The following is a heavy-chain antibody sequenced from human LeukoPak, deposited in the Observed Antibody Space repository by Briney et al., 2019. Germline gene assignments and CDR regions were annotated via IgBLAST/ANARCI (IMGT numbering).Heavy chain of an antibody. CDR3: GRDSSYGVDY. Sequence: PGRSLRLSCAASGFTLSNSGMHWVRQAPGKGLDRVAVMWYDGGSQYYADPVKGRFTISRENSKNTLYLQMNSLRAEDTAVYYCGRDSSYGVDYWGQGTLVTVSS. CDR1: GFTLSNSG. CDR2: MWYDGGSQ. J-gene: IGHJ4*02. D-gene: IGHD3-10*01. V-gene: IGHV3-33*01.